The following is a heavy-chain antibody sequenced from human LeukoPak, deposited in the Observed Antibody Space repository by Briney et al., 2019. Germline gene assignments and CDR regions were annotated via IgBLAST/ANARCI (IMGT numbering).Heavy chain of an antibody. CDR2: IKSKTDGGTT. CDR1: GFTFSNAW. CDR3: TTDPITIFGVVMLSQH. Sequence: PGGSLRLSCAASGFTFSNAWMSWVRQAPGKGLEWVGRIKSKTDGGTTDYAAPVKGRFTISRDDSKNTLYLQMNSLKTEDTAVYYCTTDPITIFGVVMLSQHWGQGTLVTVSS. D-gene: IGHD3-3*01. J-gene: IGHJ4*02. V-gene: IGHV3-15*01.